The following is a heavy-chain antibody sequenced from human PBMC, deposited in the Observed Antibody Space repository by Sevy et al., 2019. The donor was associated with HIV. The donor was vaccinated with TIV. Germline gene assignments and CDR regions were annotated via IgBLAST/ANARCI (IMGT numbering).Heavy chain of an antibody. CDR1: GFTFRNYW. V-gene: IGHV3-74*01. Sequence: GGSLRLSCAASGFTFRNYWMHWVRQAPGKGLVWVSRINSDGSSTSYADSVKGRFTISRDNAKNTLYLQMNSLRAEDTALYYCTRVRAAITTGWANWFDTWRQGTLVTVSS. CDR2: INSDGSST. CDR3: TRVRAAITTGWANWFDT. D-gene: IGHD3-22*01. J-gene: IGHJ5*02.